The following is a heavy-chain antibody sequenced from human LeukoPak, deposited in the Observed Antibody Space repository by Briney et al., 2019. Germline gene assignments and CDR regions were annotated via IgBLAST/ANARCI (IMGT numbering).Heavy chain of an antibody. Sequence: RSLRLSCAASGFTFSSYGMHWVRQAPGKGLEWVAVIWYDGSNKYYADSVKGRFTISRDNSKNTLYLQMNSLRAEDTAVYYCARTPGGCSGGSSYSGSFDYWGQGTLVTVSS. CDR2: IWYDGSNK. V-gene: IGHV3-33*01. D-gene: IGHD2-15*01. CDR1: GFTFSSYG. J-gene: IGHJ4*02. CDR3: ARTPGGCSGGSSYSGSFDY.